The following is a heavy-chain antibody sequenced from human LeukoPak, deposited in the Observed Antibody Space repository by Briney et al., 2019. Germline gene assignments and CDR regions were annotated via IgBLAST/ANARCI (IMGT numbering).Heavy chain of an antibody. CDR3: ARREWHYGSGRGFDL. D-gene: IGHD3-10*01. CDR1: GGSISSYS. V-gene: IGHV4-59*12. Sequence: SETLSLTCTVSGGSISSYSWSWIRQPPGKGLEWIGYIYYSGSTNYNPSLKSRVTISVDTSKNQFSLKLSSVTAADTAVYYCARREWHYGSGRGFDLWGQGTLVTVSS. CDR2: IYYSGST. J-gene: IGHJ5*02.